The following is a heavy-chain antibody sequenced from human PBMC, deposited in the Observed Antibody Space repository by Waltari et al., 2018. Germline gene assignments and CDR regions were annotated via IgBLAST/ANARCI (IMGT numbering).Heavy chain of an antibody. CDR2: IKEDGSEK. V-gene: IGHV3-7*01. J-gene: IGHJ4*02. CDR3: AREGAGGFDQ. CDR1: GFTFSSYW. Sequence: EVQLAESGGGLVQPGGSLRLSCAASGFTFSSYWMSWVRQAPRKGLEWVANIKEDGSEKDYVDSVKGRFTISRDNAKKSLYLQMNSLRAEDTAVYYCAREGAGGFDQCGQGTLVSVSS. D-gene: IGHD3-10*01.